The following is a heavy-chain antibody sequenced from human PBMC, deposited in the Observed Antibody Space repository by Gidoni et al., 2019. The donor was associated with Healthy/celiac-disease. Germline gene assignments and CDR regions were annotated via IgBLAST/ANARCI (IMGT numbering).Heavy chain of an antibody. CDR1: GGSIRSSRYY. CDR2: IYYSGSA. V-gene: IGHV4-39*01. CDR3: ARSGLDCSGGSCYEFDP. D-gene: IGHD2-15*01. Sequence: QLQLQESGPGLVKPSETLSLTCTVSGGSIRSSRYYWGWIRQPPGKGLEWIGSIYYSGSAYYNPSLKSRVTISVDTSKNQFSLKLSSVTAADTAVYYCARSGLDCSGGSCYEFDPWGQGTLVTVSS. J-gene: IGHJ5*02.